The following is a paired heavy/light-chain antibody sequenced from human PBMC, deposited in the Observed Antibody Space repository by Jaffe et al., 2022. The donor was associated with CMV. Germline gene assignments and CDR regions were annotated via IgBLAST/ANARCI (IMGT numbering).Light chain of an antibody. CDR2: LGS. J-gene: IGKJ3*01. V-gene: IGKV2-28*01. CDR1: QSLLHSNGYNY. CDR3: MQALQTGT. Sequence: DIVMTQSPLSLPVTPGEPASISCRSSQSLLHSNGYNYLDWYLQKPGQSPQLLIYLGSNRASGVPDRFSGSGSGTDFTLKISRVEAEDVGVYYCMQALQTGTFGPGTKVDIK.
Heavy chain of an antibody. CDR3: ARGTTSSGYSYPYSYGMDV. CDR1: GFTFSSHW. CDR2: INQDGSEK. D-gene: IGHD3-22*01. J-gene: IGHJ6*02. Sequence: EVQLVESGGGLVQPGGSLRLSCAASGFTFSSHWMSWVRQAPGKGLEWVANINQDGSEKYYVDSLKGRFTISRDNAKNSLYLHMNSPRAEDTAVYFCARGTTSSGYSYPYSYGMDVWGQGTTVTVSS. V-gene: IGHV3-7*01.